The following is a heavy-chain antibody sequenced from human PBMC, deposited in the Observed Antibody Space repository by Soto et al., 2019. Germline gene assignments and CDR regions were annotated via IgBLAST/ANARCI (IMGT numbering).Heavy chain of an antibody. Sequence: SETLSLTCAVYGGSFSGYYWSWIRQPPGKGLEWIGEINHSGSTNYNPSLKSRVTISVDTSKNQFSLKLSSVTAADTAVYYCARGPITMVRGVIRYYYYYMDVPGKGTMVTVSS. V-gene: IGHV4-34*01. J-gene: IGHJ6*03. CDR2: INHSGST. D-gene: IGHD3-10*01. CDR3: ARGPITMVRGVIRYYYYYMDV. CDR1: GGSFSGYY.